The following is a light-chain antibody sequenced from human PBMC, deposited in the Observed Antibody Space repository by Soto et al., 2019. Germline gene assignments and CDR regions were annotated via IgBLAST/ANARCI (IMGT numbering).Light chain of an antibody. CDR1: SSDVGGYNY. Sequence: QSVLTQPASVSGSPGQSITISCTGTSSDVGGYNYVSWYQQHPGKAPKLMIYDVSNRPSAVSNRISGSKSGNTASLTSSGLQAEDEADYYCSSYTSSSDVVFGGGTKLTVL. J-gene: IGLJ2*01. CDR3: SSYTSSSDVV. V-gene: IGLV2-14*01. CDR2: DVS.